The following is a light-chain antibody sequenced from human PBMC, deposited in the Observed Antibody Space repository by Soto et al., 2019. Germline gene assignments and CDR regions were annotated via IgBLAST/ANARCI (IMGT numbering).Light chain of an antibody. CDR3: QQYYSIPPT. CDR1: QSLLYSSNNKNY. V-gene: IGKV4-1*01. CDR2: WAS. J-gene: IGKJ4*01. Sequence: DIVMTQSPDSLAVSLGERATINCKSSQSLLYSSNNKNYLTWYQHKPGQPPKLLIYWASTRKSGVPDRFSGSGSGTDFTLTISSLQAEDVAVYYCQQYYSIPPTFGGGTKVDSK.